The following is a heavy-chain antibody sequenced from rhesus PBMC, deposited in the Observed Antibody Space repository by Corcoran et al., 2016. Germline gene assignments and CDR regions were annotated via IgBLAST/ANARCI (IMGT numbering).Heavy chain of an antibody. V-gene: IGHV4-80*01. Sequence: QVQLQESGPGLVKSSETLSLTCTVSGVSIGNSWWSWICRSPGKGLECIGEINANSVMTTYNASLKSRVTFSRDASKNQFSLRLSSMTPADTAVYYCAKNAVGTTNNYGLNSWGQGVVVTVSS. CDR1: GVSIGNSW. CDR2: INANSVMT. D-gene: IGHD1-44*01. J-gene: IGHJ6*01. CDR3: AKNAVGTTNNYGLNS.